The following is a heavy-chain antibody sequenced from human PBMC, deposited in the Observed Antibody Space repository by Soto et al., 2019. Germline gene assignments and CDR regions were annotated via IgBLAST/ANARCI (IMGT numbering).Heavy chain of an antibody. J-gene: IGHJ4*02. Sequence: GGSLRLSCAASGFTFSGSAMHWVRQASGKGLEWVGRIRSKANSYATAYAASVKGRFTISRDDSKNTAYLQMNSLKTEDTAVYYCTRLGDGYKNWGQGTLVTVSS. CDR3: TRLGDGYKN. CDR1: GFTFSGSA. V-gene: IGHV3-73*01. CDR2: IRSKANSYAT. D-gene: IGHD5-12*01.